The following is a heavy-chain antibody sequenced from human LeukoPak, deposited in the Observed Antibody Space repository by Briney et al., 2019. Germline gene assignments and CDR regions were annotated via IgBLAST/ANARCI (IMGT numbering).Heavy chain of an antibody. CDR3: TRVGYIDEGIDY. V-gene: IGHV3-23*05. J-gene: IGHJ4*02. CDR1: GFTFSDYA. D-gene: IGHD5-24*01. CDR2: FKTKYNQV. Sequence: GGSLRLSCVASGFTFSDYAMNWVRQAPGKGLEWVSTFKTKYNQVYYAESVRGRFTISTDNSNNTVYLQMNSLRAEDTAIYYCTRVGYIDEGIDYWGQGTLVTVSS.